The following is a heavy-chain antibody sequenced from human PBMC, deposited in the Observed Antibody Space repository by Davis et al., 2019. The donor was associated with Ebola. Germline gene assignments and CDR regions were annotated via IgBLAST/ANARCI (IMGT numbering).Heavy chain of an antibody. CDR2: IQDNGYIT. Sequence: PGGSLRLSCSASGFTFSNSGMHWVRQAPGKGLEFVSAIQDNGYITHYADSVKGRFTIPRDNSKKTVYLQMTSLTVEDTAVYYCVKGWLVHDFWGRGTLVTVSS. V-gene: IGHV3-64D*08. D-gene: IGHD6-6*01. CDR3: VKGWLVHDF. CDR1: GFTFSNSG. J-gene: IGHJ4*02.